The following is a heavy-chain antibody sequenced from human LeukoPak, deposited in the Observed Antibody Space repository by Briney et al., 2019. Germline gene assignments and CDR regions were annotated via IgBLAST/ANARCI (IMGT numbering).Heavy chain of an antibody. V-gene: IGHV3-7*01. CDR3: ARRLRFLEWSEFRAAFDI. CDR2: IKQDGSEK. Sequence: PGGSLRLSCAASGFTFSSYWMSWVRQAPGKGLEWVANIKQDGSEKYYVDSVKGRFTISRDNAKNSLYLQINSLRAEDTAVYYCARRLRFLEWSEFRAAFDIWGQGTMATVSS. CDR1: GFTFSSYW. D-gene: IGHD3-3*01. J-gene: IGHJ3*02.